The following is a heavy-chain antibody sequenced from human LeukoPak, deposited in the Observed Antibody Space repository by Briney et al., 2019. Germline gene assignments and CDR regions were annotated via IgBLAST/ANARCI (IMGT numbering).Heavy chain of an antibody. CDR3: AGQDVVVVVDPFDY. J-gene: IGHJ4*02. Sequence: SETLSLTCAVSGYSISSGYYWGWIRQPPGKGLEWIGSIYHSGSTYYNPSLKSRVTISVDTSKNQFSLKLSSVTAADTAVYYCAGQDVVVVVDPFDYWGQGTLVTVSS. D-gene: IGHD2-15*01. CDR1: GYSISSGYY. CDR2: IYHSGST. V-gene: IGHV4-38-2*01.